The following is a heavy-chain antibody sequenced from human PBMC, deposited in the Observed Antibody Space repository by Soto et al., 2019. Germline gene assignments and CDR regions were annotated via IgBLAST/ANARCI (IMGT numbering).Heavy chain of an antibody. CDR3: ARGHHIVVVAATQRTDP. CDR2: INPSGGST. J-gene: IGHJ5*02. Sequence: DSVKVSCKASGYTFTSYYMHWVRQAPGQGLEWLGIINPSGGSTSYAQKFQGRVTMTRDTSTSTVYMELSSLRSEDTAVYYCARGHHIVVVAATQRTDPWGQGTLVTVSS. V-gene: IGHV1-46*01. D-gene: IGHD2-21*02. CDR1: GYTFTSYY.